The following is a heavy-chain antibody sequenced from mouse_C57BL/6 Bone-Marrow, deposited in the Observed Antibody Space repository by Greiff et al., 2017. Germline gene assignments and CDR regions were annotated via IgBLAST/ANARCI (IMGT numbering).Heavy chain of an antibody. CDR1: GYTFTSYG. V-gene: IGHV1-81*01. Sequence: QVHVKQSGAELARPGASVKLSCKASGYTFTSYGISWVKQRTGQGLEWIGEIYPRSGNTYYNEKFKGKATLTADKSSSTAYMELRSLTSEDSAVYFCARWGLRTAWFAYWGQGTLVTVSA. D-gene: IGHD2-2*01. CDR3: ARWGLRTAWFAY. CDR2: IYPRSGNT. J-gene: IGHJ3*01.